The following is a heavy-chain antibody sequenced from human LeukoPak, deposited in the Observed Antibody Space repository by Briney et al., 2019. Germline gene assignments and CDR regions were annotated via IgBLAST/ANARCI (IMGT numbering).Heavy chain of an antibody. CDR2: ISYDGSNK. V-gene: IGHV3-30-3*01. D-gene: IGHD3-22*01. J-gene: IGHJ3*02. CDR1: GFTFSSYA. CDR3: ARGPQPMTSLPGI. Sequence: GGSLRLSCAASGFTFSSYAMHWVRQAPGKGLEWVAVISYDGSNKYYADSVKGRFTISRDNSKNTLYLQMNSLRAEDTAVYYCARGPQPMTSLPGIWGQGTMVTVSS.